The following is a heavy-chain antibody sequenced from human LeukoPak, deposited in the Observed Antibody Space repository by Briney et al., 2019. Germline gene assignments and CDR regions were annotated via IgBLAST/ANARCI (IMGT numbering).Heavy chain of an antibody. J-gene: IGHJ3*02. Sequence: PGGSLRLSCVASGFSFSTYWMHWVRQAPGKGLEWVSRINGDGSSTSYADSVKGRFTISRDNAKNTVYLQMYSLRVEDTAVYYCIRDFGSVGATNAFDIWGQGTMVTVSS. CDR1: GFSFSTYW. D-gene: IGHD1-26*01. CDR2: INGDGSST. CDR3: IRDFGSVGATNAFDI. V-gene: IGHV3-74*01.